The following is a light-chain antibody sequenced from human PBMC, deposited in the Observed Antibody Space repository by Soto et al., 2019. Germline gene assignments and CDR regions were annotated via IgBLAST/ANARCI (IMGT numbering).Light chain of an antibody. CDR2: KDN. CDR3: QSADSSGTYVL. CDR1: ALPKQY. Sequence: SYELTQPPSVSVSPGQTARITCSGDALPKQYAYWYQQKAGQAPVLMIYKDNERPSGIPERFSGSSSGTTVTLTISGVQAEDEADYYCQSADSSGTYVLFGGGTKLTVL. J-gene: IGLJ3*02. V-gene: IGLV3-25*03.